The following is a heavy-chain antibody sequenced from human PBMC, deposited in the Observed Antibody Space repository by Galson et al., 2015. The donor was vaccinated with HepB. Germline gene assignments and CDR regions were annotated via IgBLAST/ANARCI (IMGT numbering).Heavy chain of an antibody. V-gene: IGHV4-30-2*01. Sequence: TLSLTCAVSGGSISSGGYSWSWIRQPPGKGLEWIGYIYHSGSTYYNPSLKSRVTITVDRSKNQFSLKLSSVTAADTAVYYCARDRPYSIFDPWGQGTLVTVSS. CDR3: ARDRPYSIFDP. CDR2: IYHSGST. CDR1: GGSISSGGYS. D-gene: IGHD6-13*01. J-gene: IGHJ5*02.